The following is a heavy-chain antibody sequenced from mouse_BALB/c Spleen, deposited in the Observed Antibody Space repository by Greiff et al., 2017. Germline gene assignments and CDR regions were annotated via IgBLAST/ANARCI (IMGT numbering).Heavy chain of an antibody. D-gene: IGHD2-14*01. CDR2: IRLKSDNYAT. CDR1: GFTFSSYW. CDR3: RGYDWDAMDY. Sequence: EVNLVESGGGLVQPGGSMKLSCVASGFTFSSYWMSWVRQSPEKGLEWVAEIRLKSDNYATHYAESVKGKFTISRDDSKSRLYLQMNSLRAEDTGIYYCRGYDWDAMDYWGQGTSVTVSS. J-gene: IGHJ4*01. V-gene: IGHV6-6*02.